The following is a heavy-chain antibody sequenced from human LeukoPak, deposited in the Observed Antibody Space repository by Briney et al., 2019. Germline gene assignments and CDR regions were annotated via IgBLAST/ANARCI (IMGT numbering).Heavy chain of an antibody. CDR3: ASFPYYYGSGSYYLVY. CDR1: GFTFSSYS. J-gene: IGHJ4*02. Sequence: GGSLRLSCAASGFTFSSYSINWVRQAPGKGLEWVSSISSSSSYIYYADSVKGRFTISRDNAKNSLYLQMNSLRAEDTAVYYCASFPYYYGSGSYYLVYWGQGTLVTVSS. D-gene: IGHD3-10*01. V-gene: IGHV3-21*01. CDR2: ISSSSSYI.